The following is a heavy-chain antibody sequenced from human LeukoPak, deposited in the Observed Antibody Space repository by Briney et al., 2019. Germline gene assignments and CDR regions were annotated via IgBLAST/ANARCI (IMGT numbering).Heavy chain of an antibody. Sequence: ASVKVSCKTSGYTFTSYGITWVRQAPGQGLEWMGWISAYNGNPKYAQKLQGRVTMTTDTSTSTAYMELRSLRSGDTAVYYCARVVDHDYHDYYADHWGQGTLVTVSS. CDR1: GYTFTSYG. J-gene: IGHJ4*02. CDR3: ARVVDHDYHDYYADH. CDR2: ISAYNGNP. V-gene: IGHV1-18*01. D-gene: IGHD4-17*01.